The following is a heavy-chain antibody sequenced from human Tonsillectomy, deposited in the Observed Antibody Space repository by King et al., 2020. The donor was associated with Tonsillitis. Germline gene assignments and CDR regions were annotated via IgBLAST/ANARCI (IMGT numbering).Heavy chain of an antibody. V-gene: IGHV4-39*01. CDR3: ARHWALDFRSGTDGFEM. Sequence: QLQESGPGLVKPSETLSLTCTVSGDSITSSNYYWGWICQPPGKGLEWIGSIHYSGATYYNPSLKSRVTISVDTSKNQFPLKLSSVTAADTALFYCARHWALDFRSGTDGFEMWGQGTMVTVSS. CDR1: GDSITSSNYY. J-gene: IGHJ3*02. CDR2: IHYSGAT. D-gene: IGHD3-3*01.